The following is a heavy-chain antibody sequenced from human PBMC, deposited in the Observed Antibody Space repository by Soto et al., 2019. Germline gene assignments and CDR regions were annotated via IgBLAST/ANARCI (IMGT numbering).Heavy chain of an antibody. CDR2: INPSGGST. CDR3: ARDRGDYSNYPNWFDP. V-gene: IGHV1-46*01. Sequence: ASVKVSCKASGYTFTSYYMHCARQAPGQGLEWMGIINPSGGSTSYAQKFQGRVTMTRDTSTSTVYMELSSLRSEDTAVYYCARDRGDYSNYPNWFDPWGQGTLVTVSS. J-gene: IGHJ5*02. CDR1: GYTFTSYY. D-gene: IGHD4-4*01.